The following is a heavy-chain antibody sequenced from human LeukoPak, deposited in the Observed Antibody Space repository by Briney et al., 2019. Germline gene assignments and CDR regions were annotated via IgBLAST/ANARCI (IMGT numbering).Heavy chain of an antibody. CDR3: ARGGYGIDY. CDR1: GYTFTSYE. J-gene: IGHJ4*02. CDR2: MNGNNCNT. D-gene: IGHD5-12*01. V-gene: IGHV1-8*01. Sequence: ASVKVSCKASGYTFTSYEINWVRQVTGQGLEWLGWMNGNNCNTGYVQKLQGRVTMTRNTSISTAYIELSSLRSEDTAVYFCARGGYGIDYWGQGTLVTVSS.